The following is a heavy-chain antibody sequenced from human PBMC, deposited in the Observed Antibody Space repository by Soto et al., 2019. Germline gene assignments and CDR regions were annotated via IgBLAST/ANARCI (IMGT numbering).Heavy chain of an antibody. J-gene: IGHJ6*02. CDR3: ARGRGYCSGGSCYDYGMDV. CDR1: GGTLSSYT. Sequence: QVQLVQSGAEVKKPGSSVKVSCKASGGTLSSYTISWVRQAPGQGLEWLGRIIPILGIANYAQKFQGRVTITADKSTSTAYMELSILRSEDTAVYYCARGRGYCSGGSCYDYGMDVWGQGTTVTVSS. D-gene: IGHD2-15*01. V-gene: IGHV1-69*02. CDR2: IIPILGIA.